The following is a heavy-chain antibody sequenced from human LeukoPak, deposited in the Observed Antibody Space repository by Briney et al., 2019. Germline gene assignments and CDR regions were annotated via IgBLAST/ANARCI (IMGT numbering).Heavy chain of an antibody. D-gene: IGHD2-2*01. Sequence: SETLSLTCAVYGGSFGGYYWSWIRQPPGKGLEWIGEINHSGSTNYNPSLESRVTISVDTSKNQFSLDLSSVTAADTAVYYCARQKCTSNSCLTKNAFDIWGQGTMVTVSS. CDR1: GGSFGGYY. V-gene: IGHV4-34*01. CDR3: ARQKCTSNSCLTKNAFDI. CDR2: INHSGST. J-gene: IGHJ3*02.